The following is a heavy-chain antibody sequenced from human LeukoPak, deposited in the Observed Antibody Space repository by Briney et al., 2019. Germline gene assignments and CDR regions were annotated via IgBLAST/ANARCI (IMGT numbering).Heavy chain of an antibody. J-gene: IGHJ4*02. Sequence: SETLSLTCTVSGDSISSSSYYWSGIRQPPGKGLGWIGSIYYSGSTYYNPSLKSRVTISVDTTKNQFSLKLSPVTAAETAVYYCAGLFPVAGKFDFWGQGTLVPVTA. CDR3: AGLFPVAGKFDF. V-gene: IGHV4-39*01. CDR1: GDSISSSSYY. CDR2: IYYSGST. D-gene: IGHD6-19*01.